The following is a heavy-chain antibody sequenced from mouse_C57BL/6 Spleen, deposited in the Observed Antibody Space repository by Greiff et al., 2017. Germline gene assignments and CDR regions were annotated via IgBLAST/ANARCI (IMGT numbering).Heavy chain of an antibody. Sequence: EVQLVESGGGLVKPGGSLKLSCAASGFTFSDYGMHWVRQAPEKGLEWVAYISSGSSTIYYADTVKGRFTISRDNAKNTLFLQMTSLRSEDTAMYYCARGYGNYVPYAMDYWGQGTSVTVSS. J-gene: IGHJ4*01. CDR3: ARGYGNYVPYAMDY. D-gene: IGHD2-1*01. V-gene: IGHV5-17*01. CDR2: ISSGSSTI. CDR1: GFTFSDYG.